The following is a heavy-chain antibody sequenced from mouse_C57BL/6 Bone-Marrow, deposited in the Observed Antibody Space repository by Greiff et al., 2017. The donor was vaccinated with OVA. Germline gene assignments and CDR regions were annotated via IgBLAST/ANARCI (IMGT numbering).Heavy chain of an antibody. CDR2: ISSGGSYT. J-gene: IGHJ1*03. D-gene: IGHD2-4*01. CDR3: ARRGFYYDYYRYFDV. Sequence: EVKVVESGGDLVKPGGSLKLSCAASGFTFSSYGMSWVRQTPDKRLEWVATISSGGSYTYYPDSVKGRFTISRDNAKNTLYLQMSSLKSEDTAMYYCARRGFYYDYYRYFDVWGTGTTVTVSS. CDR1: GFTFSSYG. V-gene: IGHV5-6*02.